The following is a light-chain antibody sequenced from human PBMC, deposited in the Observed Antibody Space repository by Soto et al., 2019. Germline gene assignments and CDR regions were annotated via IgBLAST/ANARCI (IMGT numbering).Light chain of an antibody. Sequence: QSALTQPASVSGSPGQSITISCTGTSSDVGGYNYVSWYQQHPGKAPKLMIYEVTYRPSGVSNRFSGSKSGTTASLTISGHQDEEEAYYYCRSSRSSSPRLFGGGTKLTVL. V-gene: IGLV2-14*01. J-gene: IGLJ3*02. CDR3: RSSRSSSPRL. CDR2: EVT. CDR1: SSDVGGYNY.